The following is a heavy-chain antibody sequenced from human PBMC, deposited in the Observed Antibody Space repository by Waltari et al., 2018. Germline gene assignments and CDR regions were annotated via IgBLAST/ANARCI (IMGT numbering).Heavy chain of an antibody. CDR1: GYTFTGYY. D-gene: IGHD4-17*01. J-gene: IGHJ4*02. V-gene: IGHV1-2*06. Sequence: QVHLVQSGADVKKPGASVKVSCKASGYTFTGYYIQWVRRAPGQGIEWMGRSNPNGGDTNYAQKFQGRVTLTRDTAINTAYMGLSSLKSDDTAVYYCARDLGSDYGNRDYWGQGTLVTVPS. CDR2: SNPNGGDT. CDR3: ARDLGSDYGNRDY.